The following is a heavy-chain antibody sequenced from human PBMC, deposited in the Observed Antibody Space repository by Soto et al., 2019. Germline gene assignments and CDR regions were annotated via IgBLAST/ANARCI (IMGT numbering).Heavy chain of an antibody. CDR3: ERDFTFVSGAFDI. CDR2: ISAYNGNT. V-gene: IGHV1-18*01. D-gene: IGHD3-16*02. Sequence: VKVSCKAAGYSLSSDGSVSVRRAPGQGLEWMGWISAYNGNTNYAQKLQGRVTMTTDTFTSTAYMELRSLSSDDTAVYYCERDFTFVSGAFDIWGQGTMVTVSS. CDR1: GYSLSSDG. J-gene: IGHJ3*02.